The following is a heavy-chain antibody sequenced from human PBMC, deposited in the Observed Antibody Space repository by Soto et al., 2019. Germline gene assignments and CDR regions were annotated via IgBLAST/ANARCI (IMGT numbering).Heavy chain of an antibody. D-gene: IGHD3-10*01. J-gene: IGHJ4*02. CDR1: GLTFSSYA. CDR2: ISGSGGTT. CDR3: ANPTFIYY. V-gene: IGHV3-23*01. Sequence: VGSLRLSCAASGLTFSSYAMSWVRQAPGKGLEWVSSISGSGGTTYYADSVKGRFTISRDNSKNTLYLQMNSLRAEDTAVYYCANPTFIYYWGQGTLVTVSS.